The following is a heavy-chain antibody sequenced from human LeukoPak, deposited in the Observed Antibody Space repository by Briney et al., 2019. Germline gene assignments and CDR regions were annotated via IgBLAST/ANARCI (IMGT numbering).Heavy chain of an antibody. V-gene: IGHV3-11*05. CDR1: GFSLSDYY. Sequence: PGGSLRLSCAASGFSLSDYYMSWIRQAPGKGLEGISHISSSSSSYTNYSDSVKGRFTISRDNAKNSLHLQMSSLRAEDTAVYYCARDSGSYYDYWGQGTLVTVSS. CDR3: ARDSGSYYDY. D-gene: IGHD1-26*01. CDR2: ISSSSSSYT. J-gene: IGHJ4*02.